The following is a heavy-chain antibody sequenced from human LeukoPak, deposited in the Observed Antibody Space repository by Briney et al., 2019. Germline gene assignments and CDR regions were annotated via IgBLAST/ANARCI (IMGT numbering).Heavy chain of an antibody. D-gene: IGHD3-22*01. Sequence: SETLSLTCTVSGGSISSGGYYWRWIRQHPGKGLEWIGYIYYSGSTYYNPSLKSRVTISVDTSKNQFSLKLSSVTAADTAVYYCARVEYDSSGYGHYFDYWGQGTLVTVSS. CDR3: ARVEYDSSGYGHYFDY. CDR2: IYYSGST. CDR1: GGSISSGGYY. J-gene: IGHJ4*02. V-gene: IGHV4-31*03.